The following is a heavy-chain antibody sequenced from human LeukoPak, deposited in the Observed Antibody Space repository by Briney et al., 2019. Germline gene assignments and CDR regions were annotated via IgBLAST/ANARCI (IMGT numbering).Heavy chain of an antibody. J-gene: IGHJ4*02. CDR1: GGSMSNSSYY. V-gene: IGHV4-39*07. Sequence: SETLSLTCTVSGGSMSNSSYYWGWIRQPPGKGLEWIGSIYYTGSTNYNPSLKSRVTISVDTSKNQFSLKLSSVTAADTAVYYCARDRGVGYPDCWGQAALVTVSS. CDR2: IYYTGST. CDR3: ARDRGVGYPDC. D-gene: IGHD1-26*01.